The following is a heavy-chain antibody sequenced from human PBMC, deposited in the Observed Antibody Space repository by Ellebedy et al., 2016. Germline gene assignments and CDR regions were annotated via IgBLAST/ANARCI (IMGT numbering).Heavy chain of an antibody. CDR3: ARGGLDGFYLDY. Sequence: GESLKISCAASGFTFSSYSMNWVRQAPGKGLDWVSYISSGGTTIYYADSVKGRFTISRDNAKSMVYLQMNSLRAEDTAVYYCARGGLDGFYLDYWGQGTLVIVSS. CDR2: ISSGGTTI. CDR1: GFTFSSYS. J-gene: IGHJ4*02. V-gene: IGHV3-48*04.